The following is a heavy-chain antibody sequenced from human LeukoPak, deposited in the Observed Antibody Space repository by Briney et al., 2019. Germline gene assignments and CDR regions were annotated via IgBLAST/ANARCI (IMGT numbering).Heavy chain of an antibody. CDR3: ARGRRTHYVWGSYRYTGIDY. Sequence: SETLSLTCAVYGGSFSGYYWSWIRQPPGKGLEWIGEINHSGSTNYNPSLKSRVTISVDTSKNQFSLKLSSVTAVDTAVYYCARGRRTHYVWGSYRYTGIDYWGQGTLVTVSS. D-gene: IGHD3-16*02. CDR2: INHSGST. CDR1: GGSFSGYY. V-gene: IGHV4-34*01. J-gene: IGHJ4*02.